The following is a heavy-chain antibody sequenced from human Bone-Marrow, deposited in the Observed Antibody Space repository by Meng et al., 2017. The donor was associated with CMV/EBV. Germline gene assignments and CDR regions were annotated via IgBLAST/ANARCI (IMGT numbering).Heavy chain of an antibody. CDR2: IYYSGST. D-gene: IGHD4-23*01. J-gene: IGHJ4*02. V-gene: IGHV4-30-4*08. Sequence: SETLSLTCTVSGGSISSGDYYWSWIRQPPGKGLEWIGYIYYSGSTYYNPSLKSRVTISVDTSKNQFSLKLSSVTAADTAVYYCARENGYGGNFLDYWGQGTLVTVSS. CDR3: ARENGYGGNFLDY. CDR1: GGSISSGDYY.